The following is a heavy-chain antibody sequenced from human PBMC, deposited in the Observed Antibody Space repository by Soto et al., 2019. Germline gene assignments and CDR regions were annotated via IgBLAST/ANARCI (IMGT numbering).Heavy chain of an antibody. D-gene: IGHD3-16*01. J-gene: IGHJ6*02. CDR3: ARMGDVPYYYYGMDV. V-gene: IGHV1-18*01. CDR1: GYTFTSYG. CDR2: LNGYNGNT. Sequence: QVQLVQSGAEVKKPGASVKVSCKASGYTFTSYGITWVRQAPGQGLEWLGWLNGYNGNTNYAQKLQGRVTMTTDTSTSTAYMELRSLRSDDTAVYYYARMGDVPYYYYGMDVWGQGTTVTVSS.